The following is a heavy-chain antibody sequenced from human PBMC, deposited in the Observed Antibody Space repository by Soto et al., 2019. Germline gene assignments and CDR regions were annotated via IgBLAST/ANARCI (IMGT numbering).Heavy chain of an antibody. CDR1: GYAFTSYD. D-gene: IGHD2-15*01. CDR3: ARGDCSGGSCIYYYGMDV. CDR2: MNPNSGNT. Sequence: ASVKRYWKSAGYAFTSYDSNCVRQKTGQGLEWMGWMNPNSGNTGYAQKFQGRVTMTRNTSISTAYMELSSLRSEDTAVYYCARGDCSGGSCIYYYGMDVWGQGTTVTVSS. V-gene: IGHV1-8*01. J-gene: IGHJ6*02.